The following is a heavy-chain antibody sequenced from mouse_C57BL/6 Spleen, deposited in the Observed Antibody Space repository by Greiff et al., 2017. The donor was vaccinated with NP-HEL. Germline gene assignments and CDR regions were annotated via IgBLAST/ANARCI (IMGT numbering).Heavy chain of an antibody. J-gene: IGHJ4*01. D-gene: IGHD1-1*01. CDR3: AKEKYYYGSSYGYAMDY. Sequence: EVQLQESGPGLVKPSQSLSLTCSATGYSITSGYYWNWIRQFPGNKLEWMGYISYDGSNNYNPSLKNRNSITRDTSKNQFFLKLNSVTTEDTATYYCAKEKYYYGSSYGYAMDYWGQGTSVTVSS. CDR2: ISYDGSN. V-gene: IGHV3-6*01. CDR1: GYSITSGYY.